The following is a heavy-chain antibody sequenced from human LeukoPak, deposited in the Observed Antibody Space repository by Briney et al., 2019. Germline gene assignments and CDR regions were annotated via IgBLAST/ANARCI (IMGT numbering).Heavy chain of an antibody. D-gene: IGHD1-14*01. CDR1: GYTFTGYY. J-gene: IGHJ5*02. Sequence: ASVKVSCKASGYTFTGYYMHWVRQAPGQGLEWMGWINPNSGGTNYAQKFQGRVTMTRDTSISTAYVELSRLRSDDTAVYYCARVNRDLARRQYGFVPWGQGTLVTVSS. V-gene: IGHV1-2*02. CDR3: ARVNRDLARRQYGFVP. CDR2: INPNSGGT.